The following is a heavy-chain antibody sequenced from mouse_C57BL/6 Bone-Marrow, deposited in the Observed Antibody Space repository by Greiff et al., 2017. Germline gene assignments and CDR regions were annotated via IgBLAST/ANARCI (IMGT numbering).Heavy chain of an antibody. CDR3: ARDRDGSSPLYAMDY. V-gene: IGHV3-6*01. J-gene: IGHJ4*01. CDR2: ISYDGSN. Sequence: VQLQQSGPGLVKPSQSLSLTCSVTGYSITSGYYWNWIRQFPGNKLEWMGYISYDGSNNYNPSLQNRISITRDTSKSQFFLKLNSVTTEDTATYYCARDRDGSSPLYAMDYWGQGTSVTVSA. D-gene: IGHD1-1*01. CDR1: GYSITSGYY.